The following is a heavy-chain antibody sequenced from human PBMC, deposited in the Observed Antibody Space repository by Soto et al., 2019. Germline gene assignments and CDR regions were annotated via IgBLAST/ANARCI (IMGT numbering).Heavy chain of an antibody. CDR1: GFDFSNSW. D-gene: IGHD2-15*01. V-gene: IGHV3-74*01. CDR3: AKESAYSLDV. Sequence: EVQLVESGGGLVQPGGSLRLSCAASGFDFSNSWIHWVRQGPGKGLVWVSHINSDGSGTTYADSVKGRFTISSDNAKDSGYLKIDSPEADDWAGYHCAKESAYSLDVWGQGTMVTVSS. CDR2: INSDGSGT. J-gene: IGHJ6*02.